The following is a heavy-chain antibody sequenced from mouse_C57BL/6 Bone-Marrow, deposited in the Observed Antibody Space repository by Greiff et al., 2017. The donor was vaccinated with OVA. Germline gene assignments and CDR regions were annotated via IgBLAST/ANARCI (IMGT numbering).Heavy chain of an antibody. J-gene: IGHJ1*03. CDR2: YPGSGNTY. CDR1: YTFTDYYM. CDR3: RGVRRWYFDG. Sequence: VQGVESGPELVKPGASVKMSCKASGYTFTDYYMHWVQQKPGKGLEWIGEIYPGSGNTYYTEKFKGKATLTADTSSSTAYMQLSRLTSEDSAVYYCARGVRRWYFDGWGTGTTVTVSS. V-gene: IGHV1-83*01.